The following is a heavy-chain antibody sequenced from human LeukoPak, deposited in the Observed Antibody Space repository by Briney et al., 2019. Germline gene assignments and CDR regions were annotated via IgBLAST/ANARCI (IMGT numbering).Heavy chain of an antibody. CDR3: ARFSSIAAAFDY. D-gene: IGHD6-13*01. Sequence: SETLSLTCTVSGGSISNYYWSWIRQPAGKGLEWIGRIYTSGTTHYNPSLKGRVTMSVDTSKNQFSLNLSSVTAADTAVYYCARFSSIAAAFDYWGLGTLVTVSS. J-gene: IGHJ4*02. V-gene: IGHV4-4*07. CDR2: IYTSGTT. CDR1: GGSISNYY.